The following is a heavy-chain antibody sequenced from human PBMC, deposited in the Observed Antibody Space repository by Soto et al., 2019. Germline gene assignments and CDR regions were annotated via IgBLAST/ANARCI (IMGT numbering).Heavy chain of an antibody. D-gene: IGHD3-22*01. CDR3: ARIRKWLLYYGMDV. CDR2: ISSSSSTI. Sequence: PGGSLRLSCAASGFTFSSYSMNWVRQAPGKGLEWVSYISSSSSTIYYADSVKGRFTISRDNAKNSLYLQMNSLRDEDTAVYYCARIRKWLLYYGMDVWRQGNTVSVYS. V-gene: IGHV3-48*02. CDR1: GFTFSSYS. J-gene: IGHJ6*02.